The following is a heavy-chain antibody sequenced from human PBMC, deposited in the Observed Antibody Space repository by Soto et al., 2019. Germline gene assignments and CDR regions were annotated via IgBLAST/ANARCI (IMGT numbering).Heavy chain of an antibody. CDR2: IKQDGSVK. D-gene: IGHD6-13*01. CDR3: VRAIAAADSA. CDR1: GFTFSSYW. Sequence: EVQLVESGGGLGQPGGSLRLSCAASGFTFSSYWMSWVRQAPGKGLEWVANIKQDGSVKYYVDSVKGRFTISRDNAKNSLFLQMNSLRAEDTAVYYCVRAIAAADSAWGQGTLVTVFS. V-gene: IGHV3-7*01. J-gene: IGHJ1*01.